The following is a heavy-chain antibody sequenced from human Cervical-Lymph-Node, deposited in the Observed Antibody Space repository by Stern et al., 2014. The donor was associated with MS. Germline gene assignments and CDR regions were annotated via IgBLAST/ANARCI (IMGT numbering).Heavy chain of an antibody. J-gene: IGHJ4*02. D-gene: IGHD4-17*01. CDR3: AREEYGVLSD. Sequence: EVQLVESGGGLVQRGGSLRVSCAGSGFTLSRNGMTWVRQAPGKGLEWVANIKEDGSEKHYVDSVKGRFSTSRDNAKNSLSLQMNSLRLEDTAVYYCAREEYGVLSDWGPGTLVTVSS. V-gene: IGHV3-7*01. CDR1: GFTLSRNG. CDR2: IKEDGSEK.